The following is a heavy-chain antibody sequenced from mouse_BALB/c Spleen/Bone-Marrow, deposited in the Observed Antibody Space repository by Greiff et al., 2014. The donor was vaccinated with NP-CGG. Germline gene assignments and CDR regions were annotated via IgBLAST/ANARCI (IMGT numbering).Heavy chain of an antibody. CDR1: GYTFTDYY. CDR3: ARGVYYGNYFDY. V-gene: IGHV1-84*02. J-gene: IGHJ2*01. Sequence: VQVVESGPEPVKPGASVKISCKASGYTFTDYYINWVKQKPGQGLEWIGWIYPGSGNTKYNGKFKGKATLTVDTSSSTAYMQLSSLTSEDTAVYFCARGVYYGNYFDYWGQGTTLTVSS. CDR2: IYPGSGNT. D-gene: IGHD2-1*01.